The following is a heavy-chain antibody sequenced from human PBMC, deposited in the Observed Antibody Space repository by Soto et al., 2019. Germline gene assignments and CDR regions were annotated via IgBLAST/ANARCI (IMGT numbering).Heavy chain of an antibody. Sequence: ASVKVSCKASGYTFTGYYMHWLRQAPGQGLEWMGWINPNSGGTNYAQKFQGWVTMTRDTSISTAYMELSRLRSDDTAVYYCARDPGYSSGWYVQYGMDVWGQGTTVTVSS. CDR1: GYTFTGYY. J-gene: IGHJ6*02. CDR2: INPNSGGT. V-gene: IGHV1-2*04. CDR3: ARDPGYSSGWYVQYGMDV. D-gene: IGHD6-19*01.